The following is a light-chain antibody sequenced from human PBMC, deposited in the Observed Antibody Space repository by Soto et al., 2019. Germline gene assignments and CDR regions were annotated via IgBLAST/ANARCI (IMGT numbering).Light chain of an antibody. Sequence: QSALTQPASVSGSLGQSITISCTGSSSDIGSFNYVSWYQQHPGKAPRLIIYEVNKRPSGVSNRFSGSKSGNTASLTISGLQAEDEADYSCSTLSRIAHYVLGTGTKVTVL. CDR1: SSDIGSFNY. CDR3: STLSRIAHYV. CDR2: EVN. V-gene: IGLV2-14*01. J-gene: IGLJ1*01.